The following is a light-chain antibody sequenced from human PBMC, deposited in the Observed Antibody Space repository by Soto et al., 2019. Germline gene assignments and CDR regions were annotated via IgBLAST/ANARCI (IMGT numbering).Light chain of an antibody. CDR2: KAS. V-gene: IGKV1-5*03. J-gene: IGKJ1*01. Sequence: DIQMTQPPSTLSASVGDRVTITCRASQSISSWLAWYQQKPGKAPKLLIYKASSLESGVPSRFSGSGSGTEFTLTISSLQPDDLATYYCQQYNSFLTFGQGTKVEIK. CDR3: QQYNSFLT. CDR1: QSISSW.